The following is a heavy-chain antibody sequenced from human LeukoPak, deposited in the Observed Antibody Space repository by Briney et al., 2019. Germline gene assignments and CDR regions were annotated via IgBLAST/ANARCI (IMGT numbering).Heavy chain of an antibody. CDR1: GGTFSSYA. D-gene: IGHD2-2*01. Sequence: SVKVSCKASGGTFSSYAISWVRQAPGQGLEWMGGIIPIFGTANYAQKFQGRVTITTDESTSTAYMELSSLRSEDTAVYYCARARLVVPAGMLEYYMDVWAKGTTVTVS. J-gene: IGHJ6*03. CDR2: IIPIFGTA. V-gene: IGHV1-69*05. CDR3: ARARLVVPAGMLEYYMDV.